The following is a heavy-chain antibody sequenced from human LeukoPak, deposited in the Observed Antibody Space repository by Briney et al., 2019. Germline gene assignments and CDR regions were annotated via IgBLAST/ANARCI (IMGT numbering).Heavy chain of an antibody. Sequence: PSETLSLTCTVSGGSISSYYWSWIRQPPGKGLEWIGYIYYSGSTNYNPSLKSRVTISVDTSKNQFSLKLSSVTAADTAVYYCARDSPPIHQYSSSSYAFDIWGQGTMVTVSS. D-gene: IGHD6-6*01. CDR1: GGSISSYY. CDR2: IYYSGST. J-gene: IGHJ3*02. V-gene: IGHV4-59*01. CDR3: ARDSPPIHQYSSSSYAFDI.